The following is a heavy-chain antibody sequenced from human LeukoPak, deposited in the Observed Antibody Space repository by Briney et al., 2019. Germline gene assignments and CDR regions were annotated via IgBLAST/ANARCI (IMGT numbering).Heavy chain of an antibody. D-gene: IGHD1-7*01. CDR2: ISYDGSNK. J-gene: IGHJ4*02. CDR3: ARDHFHWNYPGD. V-gene: IGHV3-30-3*01. Sequence: GGSLRLSCAASGFTFSSYAMHWVRQAPGKGLEWVAVISYDGSNKYYADSVKGRFTISRDNSKNTLYLQMNSLRAEDTAVYYCARDHFHWNYPGDWGQGTLVTVSS. CDR1: GFTFSSYA.